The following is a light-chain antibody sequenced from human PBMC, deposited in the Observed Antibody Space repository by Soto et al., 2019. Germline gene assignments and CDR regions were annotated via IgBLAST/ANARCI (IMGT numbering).Light chain of an antibody. Sequence: LTQPASVSGSPGQSITIPCTGTSSDVGGYKYVSWYQQHPGKAPKLMIYEGNNRPSGVSNRFSGSKSGNTASLTISGLQAEDEADYYCSSFTTSSTYVFGTGTKVTVL. J-gene: IGLJ1*01. V-gene: IGLV2-14*01. CDR1: SSDVGGYKY. CDR2: EGN. CDR3: SSFTTSSTYV.